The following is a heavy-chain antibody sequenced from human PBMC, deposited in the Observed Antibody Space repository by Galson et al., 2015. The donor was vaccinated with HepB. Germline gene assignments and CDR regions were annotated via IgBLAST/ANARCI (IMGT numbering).Heavy chain of an antibody. D-gene: IGHD5-24*01. CDR3: ARGGLNRDGYTYPGY. J-gene: IGHJ4*02. Sequence: SLRLSCAASGFTFSTYAMHWVRQAPGKGLEWVAVISYDGSNDYYADSVKGRFTISRDNSKNTLYLQMSGLRVDDTAVFYCARGGLNRDGYTYPGYWGQGALVTVSS. V-gene: IGHV3-30-3*01. CDR1: GFTFSTYA. CDR2: ISYDGSND.